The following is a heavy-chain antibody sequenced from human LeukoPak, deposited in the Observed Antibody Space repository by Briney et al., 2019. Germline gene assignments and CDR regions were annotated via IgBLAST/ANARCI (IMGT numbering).Heavy chain of an antibody. CDR1: GFSFSTYS. D-gene: IGHD3-22*01. Sequence: NPGGSLRLSCAASGFSFSTYSMNWVRQAPGKGLEWVSSITSSPTYIYYADSVKGRFTISRDNAKNSVYLQMNSLRVEDTAVYYCAREMTYDSDSSGLFRGQGTLVTVSS. CDR3: AREMTYDSDSSGLF. J-gene: IGHJ4*02. CDR2: ITSSPTYI. V-gene: IGHV3-21*01.